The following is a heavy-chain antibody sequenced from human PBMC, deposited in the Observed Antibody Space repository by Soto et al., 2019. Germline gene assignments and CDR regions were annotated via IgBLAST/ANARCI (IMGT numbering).Heavy chain of an antibody. CDR2: IIPTLGIA. D-gene: IGHD5-12*01. CDR3: ARDKVPGHSGCDPLDY. CDR1: GGTFSSYT. V-gene: IGHV1-69*04. Sequence: GASVKVSCKASGGTFSSYTISWVRQAPGQGLEWMGRIIPTLGIANYAQKFQGRVTITADKSTSTAYMELSSLRSEDTAVYYCARDKVPGHSGCDPLDYWGQGTLVTVSS. J-gene: IGHJ4*02.